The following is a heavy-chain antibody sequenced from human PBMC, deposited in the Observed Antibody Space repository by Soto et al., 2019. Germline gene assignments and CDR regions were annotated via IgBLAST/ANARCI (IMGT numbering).Heavy chain of an antibody. CDR1: GFTFSSYG. D-gene: IGHD3-9*01. V-gene: IGHV3-33*01. J-gene: IGHJ4*02. Sequence: GGSLRLSCAASGFTFSSYGMHWVRQAPGKGLEWVAVIWYDGSKKYYADSVKGRFIISRDNSKDTLYLQINILRVEDTAVYYCARVYYDVLTGFSQSEIDYWGQGTLVTVSS. CDR3: ARVYYDVLTGFSQSEIDY. CDR2: IWYDGSKK.